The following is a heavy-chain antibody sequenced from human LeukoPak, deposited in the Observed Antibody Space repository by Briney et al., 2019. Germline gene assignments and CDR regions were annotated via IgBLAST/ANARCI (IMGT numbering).Heavy chain of an antibody. CDR1: GGSISSSDYY. J-gene: IGHJ4*02. V-gene: IGHV4-30-4*01. D-gene: IGHD3-3*01. CDR2: ISYSGST. Sequence: SETLSLTCTVSGGSISSSDYYWSWIRQSPGKGLEWIGYISYSGSTYSNPSLKSRVSISVDTSKNQFSLKVSSVTAADTAVYYCASSSGDDFWSGYRLYFAYWGQGSLVTVSP. CDR3: ASSSGDDFWSGYRLYFAY.